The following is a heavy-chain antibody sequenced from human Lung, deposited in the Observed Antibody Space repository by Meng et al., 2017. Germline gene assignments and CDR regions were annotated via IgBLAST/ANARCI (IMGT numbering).Heavy chain of an antibody. Sequence: QVQLQESGPRLVRPSQTLSLTCTLSGSSITNSVFWIWIRQPPGKDLEWIGYISYSGATHYNTSLKSRLTSSGDTAKNQFSLSLSSVTAADTAVYYCARVVGDCASCYKGWFDPWGQGTLVTVSS. CDR1: GSSITNSVF. J-gene: IGHJ5*02. V-gene: IGHV4-30-4*01. CDR3: ARVVGDCASCYKGWFDP. D-gene: IGHD2-2*02. CDR2: ISYSGAT.